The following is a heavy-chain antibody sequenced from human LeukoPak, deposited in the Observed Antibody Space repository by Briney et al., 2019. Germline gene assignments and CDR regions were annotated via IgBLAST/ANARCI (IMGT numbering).Heavy chain of an antibody. CDR2: ISSATSTI. Sequence: GGSLRLSCAASGFTFSSTGMNWVRQAPGEGLEWVSYISSATSTIYYADSVKGRFTISRDNAKNSLYLQMNSLRAEDTAVYYCARDVTYYGGDWFDPWGQGTLVTVSS. V-gene: IGHV3-48*04. CDR1: GFTFSSTG. CDR3: ARDVTYYGGDWFDP. D-gene: IGHD4-23*01. J-gene: IGHJ5*02.